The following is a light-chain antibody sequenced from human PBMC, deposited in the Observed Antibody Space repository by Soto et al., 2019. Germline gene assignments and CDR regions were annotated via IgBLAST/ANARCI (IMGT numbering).Light chain of an antibody. V-gene: IGLV2-8*01. Sequence: QSALTQPPSASGSPGQSVTISCTGTSSDVGGYNYVSWYQQHPGKAPKLMIYEVSKRPSGVPDRFSGSKSGNTASLTVSGLQSEDEADYYCAAWDDSPAYVFGTGTKLTVL. CDR1: SSDVGGYNY. CDR2: EVS. CDR3: AAWDDSPAYV. J-gene: IGLJ1*01.